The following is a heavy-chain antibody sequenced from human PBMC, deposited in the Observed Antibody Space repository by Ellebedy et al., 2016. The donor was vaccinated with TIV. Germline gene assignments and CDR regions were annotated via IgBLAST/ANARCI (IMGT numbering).Heavy chain of an antibody. D-gene: IGHD6-19*01. J-gene: IGHJ5*02. V-gene: IGHV4-31*03. Sequence: MPSETLSLTCTVSGGSIRSGGYHWSWIRQHPGKGLEWIGYIYYSGSTYYNPSLKSRVTISVDTSKNQFSLKLSSVTAADTAVYYCARGLVAGIGNWFDPWGQGTLVTVSS. CDR3: ARGLVAGIGNWFDP. CDR2: IYYSGST. CDR1: GGSIRSGGYH.